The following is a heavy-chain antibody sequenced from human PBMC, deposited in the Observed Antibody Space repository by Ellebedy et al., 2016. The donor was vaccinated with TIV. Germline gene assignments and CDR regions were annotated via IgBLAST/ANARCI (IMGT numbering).Heavy chain of an antibody. Sequence: SETLSLTXTVSGGSVSSGSYYWSWIRQPPGKGLEWIGYIYYSGSTNYNPSLKSRVTISVDTSKNQFSLKLSSVTAADTAVYYCARPYSSGYPPDAFDIWGQGTMVTVSS. D-gene: IGHD3-22*01. CDR3: ARPYSSGYPPDAFDI. CDR2: IYYSGST. V-gene: IGHV4-61*01. CDR1: GGSVSSGSYY. J-gene: IGHJ3*02.